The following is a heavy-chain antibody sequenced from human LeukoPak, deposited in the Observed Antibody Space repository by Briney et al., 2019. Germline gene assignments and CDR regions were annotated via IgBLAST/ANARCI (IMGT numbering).Heavy chain of an antibody. V-gene: IGHV1-18*01. CDR3: AREGDYYGSGSQKGYHYYMDV. Sequence: GASVKVSCKASGYTFNTYAISWVRQAPGQGLEWAGWISGYTGHTESAQKFQGRVTMTTDTSTSTAYMELRSLRSDDTAVCYCAREGDYYGSGSQKGYHYYMDVWGKGTTVTVSS. J-gene: IGHJ6*03. CDR1: GYTFNTYA. D-gene: IGHD3-10*01. CDR2: ISGYTGHT.